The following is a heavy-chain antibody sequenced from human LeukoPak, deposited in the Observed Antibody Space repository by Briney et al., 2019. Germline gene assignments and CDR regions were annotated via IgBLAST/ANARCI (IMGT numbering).Heavy chain of an antibody. CDR2: IKQDGSEK. V-gene: IGHV3-7*05. J-gene: IGHJ4*02. D-gene: IGHD2-2*01. Sequence: GGSLRLSCAASGFTFSSYWMSWVRQAPGKGLEWVANIKQDGSEKYYVDSVKGRFTISRDNAKNSLYLQMNSLKTEDTAVYYCATDQTYCTTTSCYRYYFDYWGQGTLVTVSS. CDR1: GFTFSSYW. CDR3: ATDQTYCTTTSCYRYYFDY.